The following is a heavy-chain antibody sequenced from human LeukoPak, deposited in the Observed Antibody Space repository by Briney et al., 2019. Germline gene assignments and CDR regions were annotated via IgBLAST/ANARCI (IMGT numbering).Heavy chain of an antibody. CDR3: AKEVVATSCFDY. J-gene: IGHJ4*02. Sequence: PGGSLRLSCAASGFTFSSYAMSWVRQAPGKGLEWVSAISGSGGSTYYADCVKGRFTISRHNSKNTLYLQMTSLRAEDTAVYYCAKEVVATSCFDYWGQGTLLTVSS. D-gene: IGHD2-15*01. CDR1: GFTFSSYA. V-gene: IGHV3-23*01. CDR2: ISGSGGST.